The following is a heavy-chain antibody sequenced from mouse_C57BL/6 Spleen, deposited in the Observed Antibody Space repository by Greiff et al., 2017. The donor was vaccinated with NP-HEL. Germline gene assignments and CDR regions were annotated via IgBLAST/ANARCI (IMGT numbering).Heavy chain of an antibody. CDR1: GFTFSSYG. V-gene: IGHV5-6*01. CDR3: TRQKRDVPFVY. J-gene: IGHJ2*01. CDR2: ISSGGSYT. Sequence: EVQLQESGGDLVKPGGSLKLSCAASGFTFSSYGMSWVRQTPDKRLEWVATISSGGSYTYYPDSVTGRFTISRDNAKNTLYLQMSSLMSEDPAMYYCTRQKRDVPFVYWGQGTPLTVSS. D-gene: IGHD3-3*01.